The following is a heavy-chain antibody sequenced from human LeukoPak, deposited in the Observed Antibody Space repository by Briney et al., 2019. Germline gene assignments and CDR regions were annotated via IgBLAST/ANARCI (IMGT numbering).Heavy chain of an antibody. D-gene: IGHD3-10*01. CDR2: INHSGST. V-gene: IGHV4-34*01. J-gene: IGHJ4*02. CDR1: GGSFSGYY. Sequence: SETLSLTCAVYGGSFSGYYWSWIRQPPGKGLEWIGEINHSGSTNYNPSLKSRVTISVDTSKNQFSLKLSSVTAADTAVYYCARDSHQSYYGSGSLDYWGQGTLVTVSS. CDR3: ARDSHQSYYGSGSLDY.